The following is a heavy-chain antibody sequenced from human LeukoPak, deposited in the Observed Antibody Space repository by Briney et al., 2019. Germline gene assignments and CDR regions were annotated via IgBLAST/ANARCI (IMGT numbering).Heavy chain of an antibody. CDR3: ARGLYTSGWYMGY. Sequence: ASVKVSCKASGYTFRNYGINWVRQAPGQWLEWMGWINVRNGNTKYGQKIQDRVTMTTDTSTTAVYMELRNLSSDDTAVYFCARGLYTSGWYMGYWGQGTLVTVSS. CDR2: INVRNGNT. J-gene: IGHJ4*02. CDR1: GYTFRNYG. V-gene: IGHV1-18*01. D-gene: IGHD6-13*01.